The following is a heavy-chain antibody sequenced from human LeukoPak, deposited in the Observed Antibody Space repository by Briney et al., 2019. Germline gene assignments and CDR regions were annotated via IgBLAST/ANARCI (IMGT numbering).Heavy chain of an antibody. CDR2: IYPGDSDT. CDR1: GYSFTSYW. Sequence: GESLKISCKGSGYSFTSYWIGWVRQMPGKGLECMGIIYPGDSDTRYSPSFQGQVTISADKSISTAYLQWHSLKASDTAMYYCARHVSRVRGVTHYYYMDVWGKGTTVTVSS. CDR3: ARHVSRVRGVTHYYYMDV. V-gene: IGHV5-51*01. D-gene: IGHD3-10*01. J-gene: IGHJ6*03.